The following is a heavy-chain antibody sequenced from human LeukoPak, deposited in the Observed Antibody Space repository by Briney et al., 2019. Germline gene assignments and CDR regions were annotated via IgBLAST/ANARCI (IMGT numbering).Heavy chain of an antibody. J-gene: IGHJ4*02. Sequence: PSETLSLTCTVSGGSISSSSYYWGWIRQPPGKGLEWIGSIYYSGSTYYNPSLKSRVTISVDTSKNQFSLKLSSVTAADTAVYYCARDPYYYASGSYVYFDSWGQGTLVTVSS. D-gene: IGHD3-10*01. CDR2: IYYSGST. V-gene: IGHV4-39*02. CDR1: GGSISSSSYY. CDR3: ARDPYYYASGSYVYFDS.